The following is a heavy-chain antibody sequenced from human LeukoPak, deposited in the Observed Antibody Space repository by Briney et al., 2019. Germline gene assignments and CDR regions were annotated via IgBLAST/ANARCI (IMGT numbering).Heavy chain of an antibody. CDR1: GGSFSGYY. J-gene: IGHJ6*03. CDR2: INHSGST. Sequence: SETLSLTCAVYGGSFSGYYWSWIRQPPGKGLEWIGEINHSGSTYYNPSLKSRVTISVDTSKNQFSLKLSSVTAADTAVYYCARVITTEVVDWIFYYYYYMDVWGKGTTVTVSS. CDR3: ARVITTEVVDWIFYYYYYMDV. D-gene: IGHD2-15*01. V-gene: IGHV4-34*01.